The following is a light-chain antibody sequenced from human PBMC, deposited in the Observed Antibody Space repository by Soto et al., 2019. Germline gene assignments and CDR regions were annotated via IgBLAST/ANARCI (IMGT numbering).Light chain of an antibody. CDR3: QQYDYSPPT. CDR2: DAS. CDR1: QSVSSSF. Sequence: EIVLTQSPGTLSLSPGERATLSCRASQSVSSSFLAWYQQKPGQAPRLLIYDASKRATGIPARFSGSGSGTDFTLTISRLEPEDFAVYSCQQYDYSPPTFGGGTRLEIK. J-gene: IGKJ5*01. V-gene: IGKV3-20*01.